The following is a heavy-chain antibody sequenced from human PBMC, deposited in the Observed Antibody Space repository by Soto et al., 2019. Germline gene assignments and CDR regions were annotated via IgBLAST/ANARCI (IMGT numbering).Heavy chain of an antibody. J-gene: IGHJ4*02. CDR1: GYTFTSYY. V-gene: IGHV1-46*01. CDR2: INPSGGST. CDR3: ARDRARGGVVVITALDY. D-gene: IGHD3-22*01. Sequence: ASVKVSCKASGYTFTSYYMHWVRRAPGQGLEWMGIINPSGGSTSYAQKFQGRVTMTRDTSTSTVYMELSSLRSEDTAVYYCARDRARGGVVVITALDYWGQGTLVTVSS.